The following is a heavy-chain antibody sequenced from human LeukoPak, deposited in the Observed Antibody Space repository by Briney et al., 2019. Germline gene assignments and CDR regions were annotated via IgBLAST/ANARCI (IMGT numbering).Heavy chain of an antibody. CDR2: IREERGQE. V-gene: IGHV3-7*03. J-gene: IGHJ5*02. CDR1: GLTVSNHW. CDR3: ASLDTAKQPLANH. D-gene: IGHD5-18*01. Sequence: GGSLRLSCVASGLTVSNHWMSWVRQAPGKGLEWVANIREERGQEYYVDSVKGRFTISKNSAKISLYLQMNTLRVEDTAMYYCASLDTAKQPLANHWGQGTLVTVSS.